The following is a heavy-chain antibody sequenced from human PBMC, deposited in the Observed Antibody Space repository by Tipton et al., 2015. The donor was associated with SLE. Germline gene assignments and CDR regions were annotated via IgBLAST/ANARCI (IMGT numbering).Heavy chain of an antibody. D-gene: IGHD3-3*01. CDR3: ARLEMGYDFWSGYYPYYFDY. Sequence: GSLRLSCAASGFTFSRYSMNWVRQAPGKGLEWVSSISSSGTYIYYADSVKGRFTISRDNAKNSLYLQMNSLRAEDTAVYYCARLEMGYDFWSGYYPYYFDYWGQGTLVTVSS. CDR1: GFTFSRYS. J-gene: IGHJ4*02. V-gene: IGHV3-21*01. CDR2: ISSSGTYI.